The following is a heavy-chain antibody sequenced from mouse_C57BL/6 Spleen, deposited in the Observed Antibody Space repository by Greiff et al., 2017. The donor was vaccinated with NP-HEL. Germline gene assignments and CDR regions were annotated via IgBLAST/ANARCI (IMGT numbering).Heavy chain of an antibody. Sequence: QVQLQQSGAELVKPGASVKMSCKASGYTFTSYWITWVKQRPGQGLEWIGDIYPGSGSTNYNEKFKSKATLTVDTSSSTAYMQLSSLTSEDSAVYYCATYYYGSSVDYWGQGTTLTVSS. CDR3: ATYYYGSSVDY. V-gene: IGHV1-55*01. D-gene: IGHD1-1*01. CDR2: IYPGSGST. CDR1: GYTFTSYW. J-gene: IGHJ2*01.